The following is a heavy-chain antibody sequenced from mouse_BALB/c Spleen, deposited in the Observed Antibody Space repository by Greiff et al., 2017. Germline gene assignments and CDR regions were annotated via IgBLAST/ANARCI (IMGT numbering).Heavy chain of an antibody. CDR1: GYSFTGYT. Sequence: EVQLQQSGPELVKPGASLTLSCKASGYSFTGYTMNWVKQSHGNNLEWIGLIIPYNGGTSYNQKFKGKATLTVDNSSSTAYMELIILTSDDSAGYNCARRKVAYCAMDYWGEGTSVTVSS. V-gene: IGHV1-18*01. CDR3: ARRKVAYCAMDY. CDR2: IIPYNGGT. J-gene: IGHJ4*01.